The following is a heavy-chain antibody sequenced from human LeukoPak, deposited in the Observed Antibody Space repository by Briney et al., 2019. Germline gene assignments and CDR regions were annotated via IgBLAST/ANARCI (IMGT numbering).Heavy chain of an antibody. CDR2: INPNSGGT. J-gene: IGHJ5*02. Sequence: ASVKVSCKASGYTFTGYYMHWVRQAPGQGLEWMGWINPNSGGTNYAQKFQGRVTMTRDTSISTAYMELSRLRSDDTAVYYCARDRYYYDSSGYYSPWGQGTLVTDSS. CDR1: GYTFTGYY. D-gene: IGHD3-22*01. V-gene: IGHV1-2*02. CDR3: ARDRYYYDSSGYYSP.